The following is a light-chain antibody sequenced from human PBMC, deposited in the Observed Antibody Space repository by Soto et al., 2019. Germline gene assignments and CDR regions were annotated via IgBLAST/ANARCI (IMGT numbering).Light chain of an antibody. CDR1: QSVSNNY. CDR2: GAS. Sequence: EIVLTQSPGTLSLSPGERATLSCRASQSVSNNYLAWYQQKPGQAPRLLIYGASTRATGIPERFSGRGSGTDFTLNISRHEPEDVAVDYFQQYGISGTFGQGTKVEI. V-gene: IGKV3-20*01. J-gene: IGKJ1*01. CDR3: QQYGISGT.